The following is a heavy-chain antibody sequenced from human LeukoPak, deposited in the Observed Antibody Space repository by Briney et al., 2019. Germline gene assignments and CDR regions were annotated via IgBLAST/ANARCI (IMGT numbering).Heavy chain of an antibody. Sequence: SEALSLTCTVSGGSISSYYWSWIRQPPGKGLEWIGYIYYSGSTNYNPSLKSRVTISVDTSKNQFSLKLSSVTAADTAVYYCARHALRYYGSGSSTDVWGQGTTVTVSS. CDR2: IYYSGST. CDR1: GGSISSYY. V-gene: IGHV4-59*08. D-gene: IGHD3-10*01. J-gene: IGHJ6*02. CDR3: ARHALRYYGSGSSTDV.